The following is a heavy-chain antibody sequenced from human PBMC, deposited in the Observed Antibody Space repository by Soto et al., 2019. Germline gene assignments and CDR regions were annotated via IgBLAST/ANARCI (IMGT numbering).Heavy chain of an antibody. CDR1: GDTIGNFY. CDR2: LSASGRT. V-gene: IGHV4-4*07. CDR3: ARGMGGYFYF. Sequence: PPAKLPLTCAISGDTIGNFYWSWFRQPAGKGLESLGRLSASGRTNYSPSLQSRVTMSLDRSKNRFSLRLTSVSAADTAVYFCARGMGGYFYFCGRGTLVTGSS. D-gene: IGHD3-16*01. J-gene: IGHJ2*01.